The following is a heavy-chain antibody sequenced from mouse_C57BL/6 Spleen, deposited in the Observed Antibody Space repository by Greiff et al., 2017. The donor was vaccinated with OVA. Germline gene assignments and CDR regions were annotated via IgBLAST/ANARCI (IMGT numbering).Heavy chain of an antibody. D-gene: IGHD1-1*01. V-gene: IGHV5-4*01. Sequence: EVQVVESGGGLVKPGGSLKLSCAASGFTFSSYAMSWVRQTPEKRLEWVATISDGGSYTYYPDNVKGRFPITRDNAKNNLYLQMSHLKSEDTAMYYCARDRHYDGAMDYWGQGTSVTVSS. CDR3: ARDRHYDGAMDY. J-gene: IGHJ4*01. CDR1: GFTFSSYA. CDR2: ISDGGSYT.